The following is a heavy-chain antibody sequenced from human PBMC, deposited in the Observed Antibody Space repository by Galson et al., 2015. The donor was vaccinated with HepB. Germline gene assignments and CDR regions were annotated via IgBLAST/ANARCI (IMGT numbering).Heavy chain of an antibody. D-gene: IGHD2-2*01. J-gene: IGHJ3*02. CDR3: ATSTLDGTPHDAFDI. CDR1: GFTFSSYA. Sequence: SLRLSCAASGFTFSSYAMHWVRQAPGKGLEWVAVISYDGSNKYYADSVKGRFTISRDNSKNTLYLQMNSLRAEDTAVYYCATSTLDGTPHDAFDIWGQGTMVTVSS. CDR2: ISYDGSNK. V-gene: IGHV3-30*04.